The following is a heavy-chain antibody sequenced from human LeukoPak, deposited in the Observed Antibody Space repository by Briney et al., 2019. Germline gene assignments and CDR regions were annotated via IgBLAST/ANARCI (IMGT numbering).Heavy chain of an antibody. D-gene: IGHD6-19*01. Sequence: SETLSLTCTVSGGSISSGGYYWSWIRQPPGKGLEWIGYIYHSGSTYYNPSLKSRVTISVDRSKNQFSLKLSSVTAADTAVYYCARRLAVAGGDYYYGMDVWGQGTTVTVSS. V-gene: IGHV4-30-2*01. J-gene: IGHJ6*02. CDR2: IYHSGST. CDR3: ARRLAVAGGDYYYGMDV. CDR1: GGSISSGGYY.